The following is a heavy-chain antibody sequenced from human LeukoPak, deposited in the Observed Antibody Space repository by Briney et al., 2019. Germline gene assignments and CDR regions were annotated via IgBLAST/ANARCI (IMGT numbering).Heavy chain of an antibody. Sequence: PSETLSLTCTVYGGSFSDYFWSWIRQPPGKGLEWIGDLNDSGSTNYNPSLKSRVTVSVDTSKTQFSLKLSSVTAADTAVYYCARTTRGNIRYLGYYYYMDVWGNGTTVTISS. CDR3: ARTTRGNIRYLGYYYYMDV. CDR2: LNDSGST. V-gene: IGHV4-34*01. J-gene: IGHJ6*03. CDR1: GGSFSDYF. D-gene: IGHD3-9*01.